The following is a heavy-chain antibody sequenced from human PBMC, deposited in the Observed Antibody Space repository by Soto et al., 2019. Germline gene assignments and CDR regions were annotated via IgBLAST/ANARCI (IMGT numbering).Heavy chain of an antibody. CDR3: ARRGYSSSWCYYYYYGMDV. CDR1: GYTFTSYD. V-gene: IGHV1-8*01. J-gene: IGHJ6*02. D-gene: IGHD6-13*01. Sequence: ASVKVSCKASGYTFTSYDINWVRQATGQGLEWMGWMNPNSGNTGYAQKFQGRVTMTRNTSISTAYMELSSLRSEDTAVYYCARRGYSSSWCYYYYYGMDVWGQGTTVTVS. CDR2: MNPNSGNT.